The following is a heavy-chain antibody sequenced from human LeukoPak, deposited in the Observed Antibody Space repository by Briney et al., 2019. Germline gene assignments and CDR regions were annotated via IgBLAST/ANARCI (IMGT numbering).Heavy chain of an antibody. CDR1: GFPVNNNY. CDR2: IYSGGST. CDR3: GSSPYVWGIDH. D-gene: IGHD3-16*01. V-gene: IGHV3-53*01. J-gene: IGHJ4*02. Sequence: PGGSLSLPFAASGFPVNNNYMSWVRQAPGKGLEWVSIIYSGGSTYYADSVKGRFTISRDNSKNTLHLQMKSLRADDTAVYYCGSSPYVWGIDHWGQGTPVTVSS.